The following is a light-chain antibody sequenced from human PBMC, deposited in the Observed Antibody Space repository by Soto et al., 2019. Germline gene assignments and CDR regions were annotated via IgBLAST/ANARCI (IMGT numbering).Light chain of an antibody. CDR3: MQALQTPIFT. CDR2: LGS. J-gene: IGKJ3*01. V-gene: IGKV2-28*01. Sequence: EIVLTQSPLSLPVTPGEPAYITCKSSQSLLYTNGINYLDWYVQKPGQSPQLLIYLGSNRASGVPDRFSASGSGTDCTLKISGVEAEDVGVYYWMQALQTPIFTFGRGTTVEIK. CDR1: QSLLYTNGINY.